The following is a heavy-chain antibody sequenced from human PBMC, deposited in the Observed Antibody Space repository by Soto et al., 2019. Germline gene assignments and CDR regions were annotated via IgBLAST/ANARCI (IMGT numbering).Heavy chain of an antibody. CDR3: ARVRHIAVAGDDAFDI. D-gene: IGHD6-19*01. CDR2: MNPNSGNT. J-gene: IGHJ3*02. Sequence: ASVKVSCKASGYTFTSYDINWVRQATGQGLEWMGWMNPNSGNTGYAQKFQGRVTMTRNTSISTAYMELSSLRSEDTAVYYCARVRHIAVAGDDAFDIWAKGQWSPSPQ. V-gene: IGHV1-8*01. CDR1: GYTFTSYD.